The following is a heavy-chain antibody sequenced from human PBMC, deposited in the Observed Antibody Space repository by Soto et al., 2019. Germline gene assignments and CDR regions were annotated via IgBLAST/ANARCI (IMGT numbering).Heavy chain of an antibody. CDR3: ARDGYGSGSYFVWYYFDY. J-gene: IGHJ4*02. V-gene: IGHV1-18*01. CDR1: GYTFTSYA. Sequence: GSVKVSCKASGYTFTSYAMHWVRQAPGQRLEWMGWISADNGNTNYAQTLQGRVTMTTDTSTSTAYMELRSLRSDDTAVYYCARDGYGSGSYFVWYYFDYWGQGSLVTVSS. D-gene: IGHD3-10*01. CDR2: ISADNGNT.